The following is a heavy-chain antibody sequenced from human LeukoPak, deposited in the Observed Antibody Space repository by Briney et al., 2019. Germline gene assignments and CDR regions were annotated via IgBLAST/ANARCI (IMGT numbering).Heavy chain of an antibody. CDR2: IYYNGIT. J-gene: IGHJ6*03. D-gene: IGHD6-6*01. V-gene: IGHV4-39*07. Sequence: SETLSLTCSVSGGLITTSIHYWAWIRQPPGKGLEWIASIYYNGITYYNASLESRVTMSVDTSRNQFSLKLSSVTAADTAVYYCARGEYSSSYYYYYYMDVWAKGTTVTVSS. CDR1: GGLITTSIHY. CDR3: ARGEYSSSYYYYYYMDV.